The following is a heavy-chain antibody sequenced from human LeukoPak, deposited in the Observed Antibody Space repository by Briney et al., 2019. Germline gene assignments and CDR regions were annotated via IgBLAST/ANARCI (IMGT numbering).Heavy chain of an antibody. CDR2: IYYSGST. CDR3: ARDLIVGATRIGAFDY. Sequence: PSETLSLTCTVSGGSISSYYWSWIRQPPGQGLEWIGYIYYSGSTNYNPSLKSRVTISVDTSKNQFSLKLSSVTAADTAVYYCARDLIVGATRIGAFDYWGQGTLVTVSS. CDR1: GGSISSYY. J-gene: IGHJ4*02. V-gene: IGHV4-59*01. D-gene: IGHD1-26*01.